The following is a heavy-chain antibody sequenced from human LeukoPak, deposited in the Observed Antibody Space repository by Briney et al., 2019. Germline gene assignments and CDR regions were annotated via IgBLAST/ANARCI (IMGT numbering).Heavy chain of an antibody. CDR1: GYTFSSYF. CDR2: INPSGGST. Sequence: ASVKVSCKASGYTFSSYFIHWVRQAPGQGLEWMGIINPSGGSTSYAQKFQGRVTMTSGMSTGIVYMELSSLISEDSAVYYCARGSRTIYYFDYWGQGTLVTVSS. J-gene: IGHJ4*02. CDR3: ARGSRTIYYFDY. D-gene: IGHD1-1*01. V-gene: IGHV1-46*01.